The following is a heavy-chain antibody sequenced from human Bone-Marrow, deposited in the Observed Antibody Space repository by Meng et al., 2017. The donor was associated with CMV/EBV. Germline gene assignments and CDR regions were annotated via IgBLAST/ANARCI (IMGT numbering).Heavy chain of an antibody. Sequence: SETLSLTCTVSGGSISSYYWSWIRQPPGKGLEWIGSIYYSGSTYYNPSLKSRVTISVDTSKNQFSLKLSSVTAADTAVYYCAIPRGIAARPWNWFDPWGQGTLVTVSS. D-gene: IGHD6-6*01. J-gene: IGHJ5*02. CDR3: AIPRGIAARPWNWFDP. CDR1: GGSISSYY. V-gene: IGHV4-59*12. CDR2: IYYSGST.